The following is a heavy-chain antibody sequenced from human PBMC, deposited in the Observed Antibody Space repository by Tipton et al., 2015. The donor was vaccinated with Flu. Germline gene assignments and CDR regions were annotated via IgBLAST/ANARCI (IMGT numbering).Heavy chain of an antibody. CDR3: ARDRRVVLATLDY. CDR1: GFTFDDYG. Sequence: SLRLSCATSGFTFDDYGMSWVRQAPGKGLEWVATINWKGDSTAFADSVKGRFTISRDNAKNSIYLQLNSLRAEDTALYYCARDRRVVLATLDYWGQGALVTVSS. D-gene: IGHD2-15*01. V-gene: IGHV3-20*04. CDR2: INWKGDST. J-gene: IGHJ4*02.